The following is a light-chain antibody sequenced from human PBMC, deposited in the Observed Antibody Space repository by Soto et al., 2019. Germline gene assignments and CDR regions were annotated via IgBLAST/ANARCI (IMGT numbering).Light chain of an antibody. CDR2: SND. J-gene: IGLJ7*01. V-gene: IGLV1-44*01. CDR1: GSNIGSHT. CDR3: AAWDDSLSGAV. Sequence: QAVVTQPPSASGTPGQRVTISCSGSGSNIGSHTVSWYQQLPGTAPNLLIYSNDQRPSGVPDRFSGSKSGTSASLAISGLQSEDEAYYYCAAWDDSLSGAVFGGGTQLTVL.